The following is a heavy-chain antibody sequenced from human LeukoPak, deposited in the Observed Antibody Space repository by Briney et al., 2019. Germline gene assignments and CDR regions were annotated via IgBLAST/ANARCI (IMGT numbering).Heavy chain of an antibody. J-gene: IGHJ4*02. CDR1: GFTSGVYA. Sequence: GGSLRLSCVASGFTSGVYAMSWVRQAPGKGLEWVSAFSGGGDSFYADSVRGRFSVSADKSKNILYLQMNSLRAEDTAVYYCAMEGYSGNYPAYWGQGTLVTVSS. V-gene: IGHV3-23*01. D-gene: IGHD1-26*01. CDR3: AMEGYSGNYPAY. CDR2: FSGGGDS.